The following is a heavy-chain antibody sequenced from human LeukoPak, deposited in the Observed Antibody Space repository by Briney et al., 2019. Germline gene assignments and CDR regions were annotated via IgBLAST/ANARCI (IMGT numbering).Heavy chain of an antibody. J-gene: IGHJ4*02. CDR1: GYIFTNYW. CDR2: IYPGDSDT. D-gene: IGHD6-6*01. V-gene: IGHV5-51*03. CDR3: ARFRGGSSRFTDY. Sequence: GESLKISCKASGYIFTNYWIAWVRQMPGKGLECMGIIYPGDSDTRHSPSFQGQVTISADKSITTAYLQWSSLEASDTAIYYCARFRGGSSRFTDYWGQGTLVTVSS.